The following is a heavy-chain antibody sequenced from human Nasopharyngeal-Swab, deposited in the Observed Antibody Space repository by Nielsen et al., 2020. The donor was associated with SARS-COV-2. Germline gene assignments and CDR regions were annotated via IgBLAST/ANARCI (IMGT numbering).Heavy chain of an antibody. V-gene: IGHV1-18*01. CDR1: GYTFTSYG. J-gene: IGHJ6*02. CDR2: ISAYNGNT. CDR3: ARGGEYCSGGSCYLNYYYGMDV. D-gene: IGHD2-15*01. Sequence: ASVKVSCKASGYTFTSYGISWVRQAPGQELEWMGWISAYNGNTNYAQKLQGRVTMTTDTSTSTAYMELRSLRSDDTAVYYCARGGEYCSGGSCYLNYYYGMDVWGQGTTVTVSS.